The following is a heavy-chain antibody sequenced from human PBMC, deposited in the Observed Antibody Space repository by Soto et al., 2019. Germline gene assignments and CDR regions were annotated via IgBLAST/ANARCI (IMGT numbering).Heavy chain of an antibody. Sequence: QVQLQESGPGLVKPSGTLSLTCAVSGGSISSTNWWSWVRQPPGKGLEWIGEIHHSGSTNYNPSLKGRVTISVDKSKNQFSLNLSSMTAADTAVYYCARAGYGGNSLDYWGQGTLVTVSS. CDR1: GGSISSTNW. V-gene: IGHV4-4*02. CDR3: ARAGYGGNSLDY. J-gene: IGHJ4*02. D-gene: IGHD4-17*01. CDR2: IHHSGST.